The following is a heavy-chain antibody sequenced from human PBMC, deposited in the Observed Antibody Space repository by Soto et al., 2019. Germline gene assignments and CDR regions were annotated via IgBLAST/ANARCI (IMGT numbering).Heavy chain of an antibody. CDR1: SAAIGSSSVC. D-gene: IGHD1-26*01. CDR2: IYYSGST. J-gene: IGHJ5*02. CDR3: ARQWDLLDWFDP. V-gene: IGHV4-39*01. Sequence: WVPLSLACTGCSAAIGSSSVCWGWIGQAPGKGLEWIGSIYYSGSTYYNPSLKSRVTISVDTSKNQFSLKLSSVTAADTAVYYCARQWDLLDWFDPWGQGILVTVS.